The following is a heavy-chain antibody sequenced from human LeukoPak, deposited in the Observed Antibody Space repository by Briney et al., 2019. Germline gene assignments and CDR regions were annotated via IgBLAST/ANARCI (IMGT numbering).Heavy chain of an antibody. CDR1: GGSFSGYY. Sequence: SETLSLTYAVYGGSFSGYYWSWIRQPPGKGLEWIGEINHSGSTNYNPSLKSRVTISVDTSKNQFSLKLSSVTAADTAVYYCARVVRYCSGGSCYPVYFDYWGQGTLVTVSS. D-gene: IGHD2-15*01. V-gene: IGHV4-34*01. CDR2: INHSGST. J-gene: IGHJ4*02. CDR3: ARVVRYCSGGSCYPVYFDY.